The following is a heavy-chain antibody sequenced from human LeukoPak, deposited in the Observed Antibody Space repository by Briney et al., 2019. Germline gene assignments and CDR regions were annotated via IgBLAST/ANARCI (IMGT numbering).Heavy chain of an antibody. D-gene: IGHD1-7*01. J-gene: IGHJ3*02. CDR2: ISGNGGTT. CDR3: ARGTQGDAFDI. CDR1: GFTFSSYA. Sequence: PGGSLRLSCAASGFTFSSYAMSWVRQAPGKGLEWVSAISGNGGTTYYADSVKGGFTISRDNSKNTLYLQMNSLRAEDTAVYYCARGTQGDAFDIWGQGTMVTVSS. V-gene: IGHV3-23*01.